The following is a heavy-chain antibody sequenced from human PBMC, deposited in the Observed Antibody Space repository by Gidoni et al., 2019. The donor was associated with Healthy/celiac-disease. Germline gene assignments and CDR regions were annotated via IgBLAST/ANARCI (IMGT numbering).Heavy chain of an antibody. CDR3: ARVSPYSSIWYEYYYGMDV. D-gene: IGHD6-13*01. CDR2: INPRGST. J-gene: IGHJ6*02. V-gene: IGHV4-34*01. Sequence: QVQLQQWGAGLLKPSETMSLTCAVSGGYFSGYYRSWIRQPPGKGLEWIGEINPRGSTNYNPSLKSRVTISVDTSNNQFSLKLSPVTAADTSVYYCARVSPYSSIWYEYYYGMDVWGQGTTVTFSS. CDR1: GGYFSGYY.